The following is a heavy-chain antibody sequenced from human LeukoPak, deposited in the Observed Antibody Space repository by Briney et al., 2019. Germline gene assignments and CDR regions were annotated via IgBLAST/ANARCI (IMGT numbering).Heavy chain of an antibody. CDR3: ASSGYSGYDGLGYYYGMDV. CDR2: ISSSSSYI. CDR1: GFTFSSYW. J-gene: IGHJ6*02. V-gene: IGHV3-21*01. Sequence: GGSLRLSCAASGFTFSSYWMSWVRQAPGKGLEWVSSISSSSSYIYYADSVKGRFTISRDNAKNSLYLQMNSLRAEDTAVYYCASSGYSGYDGLGYYYGMDVWGQGTTVTVSS. D-gene: IGHD5-12*01.